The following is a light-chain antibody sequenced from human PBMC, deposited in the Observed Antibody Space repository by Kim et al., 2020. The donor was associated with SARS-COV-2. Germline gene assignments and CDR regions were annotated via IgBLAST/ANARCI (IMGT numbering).Light chain of an antibody. Sequence: APGKTATITCGLNTIGSNTVHWDQQRPGQAPVLVIYHDTSRPSGIPERFSGSNSGSTATLTINSVEAGDETDYYCQVWHSESGHYVFGSGTKVTVL. J-gene: IGLJ1*01. CDR1: TIGSNT. CDR2: HDT. CDR3: QVWHSESGHYV. V-gene: IGLV3-21*04.